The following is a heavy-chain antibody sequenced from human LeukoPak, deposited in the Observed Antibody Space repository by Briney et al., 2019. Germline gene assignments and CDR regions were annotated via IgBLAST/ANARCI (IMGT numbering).Heavy chain of an antibody. CDR1: GGSISSSSYY. CDR3: ARHADSGFGQLAFDY. V-gene: IGHV4-39*01. D-gene: IGHD3-10*01. J-gene: IGHJ4*02. Sequence: SETLSLTCTVSGGSISSSSYYWGWIRQPPGKGLESIGSIYYSRSTYYNPSLKSRVTISVDTSKNQFSLKLSSVTAADTAVYYCARHADSGFGQLAFDYWGQGTLVTVSS. CDR2: IYYSRST.